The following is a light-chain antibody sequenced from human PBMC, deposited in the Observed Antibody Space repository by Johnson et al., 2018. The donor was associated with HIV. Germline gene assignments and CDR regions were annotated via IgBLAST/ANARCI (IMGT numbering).Light chain of an antibody. CDR2: DNN. Sequence: QSVLSQPPSVSAAPGQKVTISCSGSSSNIGNNYVSWYQQLPGTAPKLLIYDNNKRPSGIPDRFSGSRSGTSATLGITGLQTGEEADYYCGAWDSSLSTSVFGTVTKVTVL. CDR3: GAWDSSLSTSV. CDR1: SSNIGNNY. V-gene: IGLV1-51*01. J-gene: IGLJ1*01.